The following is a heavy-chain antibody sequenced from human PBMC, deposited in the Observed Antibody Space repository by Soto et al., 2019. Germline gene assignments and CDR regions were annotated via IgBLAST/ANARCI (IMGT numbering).Heavy chain of an antibody. CDR1: GYTFTSYG. CDR3: AREYYYGSRPGY. V-gene: IGHV1-18*01. D-gene: IGHD3-10*01. Sequence: QVQLVQSGAEVKKPGASVKVSCKASGYTFTSYGISWVRQAPGPGLEWMGWISAYNGNTNYAQKRQGRATMTTDRSTSPDYRELRTLRSDVSAVYYCAREYYYGSRPGYWGQGTLVTVSS. CDR2: ISAYNGNT. J-gene: IGHJ4*02.